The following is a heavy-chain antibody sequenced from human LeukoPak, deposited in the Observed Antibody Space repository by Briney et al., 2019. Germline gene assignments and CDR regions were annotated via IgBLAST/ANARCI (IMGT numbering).Heavy chain of an antibody. J-gene: IGHJ5*02. Sequence: PSETLSLTCAVYGGSFSGYYWSWIRQPPGKGLEWIGEINHSGSTNYNPSLKSRVTISVDTSKSQFSLKLSSVTAADTAVYYCARTRFNSWFDPWGQGTLVTVSS. D-gene: IGHD3-3*01. CDR2: INHSGST. CDR1: GGSFSGYY. V-gene: IGHV4-34*01. CDR3: ARTRFNSWFDP.